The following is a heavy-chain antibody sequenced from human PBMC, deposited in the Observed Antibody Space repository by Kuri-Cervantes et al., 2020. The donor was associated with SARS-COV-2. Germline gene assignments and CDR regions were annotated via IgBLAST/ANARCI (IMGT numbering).Heavy chain of an antibody. CDR3: ARGILGDDSIHYGMDV. CDR2: VYSSGGT. V-gene: IGHV4-4*07. CDR1: GGSISGYY. Sequence: SETLSLTCTLSGGSISGYYWSWIRQSAGKGLELIGRVYSSGGTNYNTSLESRVTMSIETAKNQASLRLTSVTAADTAVYYCARGILGDDSIHYGMDVWGQGTSVTVSS. J-gene: IGHJ6*02. D-gene: IGHD2/OR15-2a*01.